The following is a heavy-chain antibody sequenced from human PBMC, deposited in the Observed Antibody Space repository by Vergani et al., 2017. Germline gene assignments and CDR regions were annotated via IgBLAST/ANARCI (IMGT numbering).Heavy chain of an antibody. D-gene: IGHD1-26*01. CDR3: ARQGDGSYYNGYFDL. CDR2: IYYSGST. V-gene: IGHV4-39*01. Sequence: QLQLQESGPGLVKPSETLSLTCTVSGGSISSSSYYWGWIRQPPGKGLEWIGSIYYSGSTYYNPSLKSRVTISVDTSKNQFSLKLSSVTAADTAVYHCARQGDGSYYNGYFDLWGRGTLVTVSS. J-gene: IGHJ2*01. CDR1: GGSISSSSYY.